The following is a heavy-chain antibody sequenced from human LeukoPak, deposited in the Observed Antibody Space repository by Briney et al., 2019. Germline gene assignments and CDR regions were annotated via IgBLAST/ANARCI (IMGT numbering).Heavy chain of an antibody. Sequence: SETLSLTCAVSGGSISSGGYSWSWIRQPPGKGLEWIGYIYHSGSTYYNPSLKSRVTISVDTSKNQFSLKLSSVTAADTAVYYCASKESDAFDIWGQGTMVTVSS. CDR2: IYHSGST. D-gene: IGHD5-24*01. J-gene: IGHJ3*02. CDR3: ASKESDAFDI. V-gene: IGHV4-30-2*01. CDR1: GGSISSGGYS.